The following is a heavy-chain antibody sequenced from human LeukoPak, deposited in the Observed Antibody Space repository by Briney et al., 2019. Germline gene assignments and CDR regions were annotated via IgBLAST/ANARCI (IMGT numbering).Heavy chain of an antibody. V-gene: IGHV1-69*05. CDR2: IIPIFGTA. CDR3: ARIPWGYSYGPGDY. CDR1: GGTFSSYA. Sequence: SVKVSCKASGGTFSSYAISWVRQAPGQGLEWMGGIIPIFGTANYAQKFQGRVTITTGESTSTAYMELSSLRSEDTAVYYCARIPWGYSYGPGDYWGQGTLVTVSS. J-gene: IGHJ4*02. D-gene: IGHD5-18*01.